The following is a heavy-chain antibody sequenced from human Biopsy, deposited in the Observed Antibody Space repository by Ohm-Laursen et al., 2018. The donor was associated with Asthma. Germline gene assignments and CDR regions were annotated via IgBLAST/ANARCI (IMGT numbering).Heavy chain of an antibody. Sequence: TLSLTCLVSGGSVSSDKYYWSWIRQPPGKGLEWIAYIFYSGATNYNPALKSRVAQSIDTSKSQFSLRLNSLSAADTAVYYCARGTIVAGIDYWGRGTLVTVSS. D-gene: IGHD5-12*01. CDR2: IFYSGAT. V-gene: IGHV4-61*01. J-gene: IGHJ4*02. CDR3: ARGTIVAGIDY. CDR1: GGSVSSDKYY.